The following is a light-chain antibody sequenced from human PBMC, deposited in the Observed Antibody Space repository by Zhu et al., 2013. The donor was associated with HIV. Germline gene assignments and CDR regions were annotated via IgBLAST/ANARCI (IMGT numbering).Light chain of an antibody. CDR1: QSVTSH. J-gene: IGKJ2*04. CDR2: GAS. CDR3: QQRSKWPPSS. V-gene: IGKV3D-20*02. Sequence: EIVLTQSPGSLSLSPGERTTLSCRASQSVTSHLAWYQQKPGQAPRLLIYGASSRATGIPDRFSGSGSGTDFTLTISKLEPEDFAVYYCQQRSKWPPSSFGQGTKLEI.